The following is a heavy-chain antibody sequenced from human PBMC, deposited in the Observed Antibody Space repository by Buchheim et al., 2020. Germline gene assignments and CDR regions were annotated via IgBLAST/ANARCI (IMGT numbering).Heavy chain of an antibody. J-gene: IGHJ1*01. Sequence: QVQLQESGPGLLKPSETLSFTCTVSGGSISSHYWSWIRQPPGKGLEWIGYIYYSGRTNYNPSLKSRATISVDTPKTQFSLKLSSVTAADTAFYYCAYSSGLDAEYFQHWGQGTL. CDR3: AYSSGLDAEYFQH. D-gene: IGHD6-19*01. CDR2: IYYSGRT. CDR1: GGSISSHY. V-gene: IGHV4-59*11.